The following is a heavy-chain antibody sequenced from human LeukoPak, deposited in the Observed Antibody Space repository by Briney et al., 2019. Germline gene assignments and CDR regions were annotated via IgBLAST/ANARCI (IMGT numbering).Heavy chain of an antibody. V-gene: IGHV5-51*03. Sequence: GESLKISCKGSGYSFTSYWIGWVRQMPGKRLERMGISYPGDSDTRYSPSFQGQVTISADKSISTAYLQWSSLKASDTAMYYCASRNYDFWSGSGYYYYYMDVWGKGTTVTVSS. J-gene: IGHJ6*03. CDR2: SYPGDSDT. CDR1: GYSFTSYW. D-gene: IGHD3-3*01. CDR3: ASRNYDFWSGSGYYYYYMDV.